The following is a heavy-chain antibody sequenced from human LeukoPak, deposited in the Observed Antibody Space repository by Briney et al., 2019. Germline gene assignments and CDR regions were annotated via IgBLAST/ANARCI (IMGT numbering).Heavy chain of an antibody. CDR2: INHSGSA. J-gene: IGHJ4*02. D-gene: IGHD6-19*01. V-gene: IGHV4-34*01. CDR1: GGSFSGYY. Sequence: KPSETLSLTCAVYGGSFSGYYWSWIRQPPGKGLEWIGEINHSGSANYNPSLKSRVTISVDTSKNQFSLKLSSVTAADTAVYYCARESGWNYYFDYWGQGTLVTVSS. CDR3: ARESGWNYYFDY.